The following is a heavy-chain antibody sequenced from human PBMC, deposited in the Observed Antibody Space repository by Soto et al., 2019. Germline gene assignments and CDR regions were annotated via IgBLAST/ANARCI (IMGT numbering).Heavy chain of an antibody. D-gene: IGHD3-10*01. CDR1: GFTFDDYA. J-gene: IGHJ4*02. V-gene: IGHV3-9*01. CDR2: ISWNSGNI. Sequence: DVQLVESGGGLVQPGRSLRLSCAASGFTFDDYAMHWVRQAPGKGLEWVSGISWNSGNIDYADSVKGRFTTSRDNAKNSLYLRMNSLRAEDTALYYCAKADGSGSYNRAFDYWGQGTLVTVSS. CDR3: AKADGSGSYNRAFDY.